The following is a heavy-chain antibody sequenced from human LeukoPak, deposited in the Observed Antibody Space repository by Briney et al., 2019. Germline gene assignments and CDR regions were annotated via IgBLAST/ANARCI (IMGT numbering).Heavy chain of an antibody. CDR1: GFTFNKHW. Sequence: PGGSLRLSCLASGFTFNKHWMHWVRQGPGKGLVWVSRINTDGSTTNYADSVKGRFTISRDNARNTLYLQMNSLRADDTAVYYCARDLNLNQIDYWGQGSLVSVPS. D-gene: IGHD1-20*01. J-gene: IGHJ4*02. CDR2: INTDGSTT. CDR3: ARDLNLNQIDY. V-gene: IGHV3-74*01.